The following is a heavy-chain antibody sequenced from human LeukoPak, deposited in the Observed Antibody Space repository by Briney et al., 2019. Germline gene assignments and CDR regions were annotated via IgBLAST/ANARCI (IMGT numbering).Heavy chain of an antibody. V-gene: IGHV3-21*01. J-gene: IGHJ4*02. CDR1: GFTFSSYS. CDR2: ISSSSSYI. Sequence: GWSLRLSCAASGFTFSSYSMNWVRQAPGKGLEWVSSISSSSSYIYYADSVKGRFTISRDNAKNSLYLQMNSLRAEDTAVYYCARDRQQLGFDYWGQGTLVTVSS. D-gene: IGHD6-13*01. CDR3: ARDRQQLGFDY.